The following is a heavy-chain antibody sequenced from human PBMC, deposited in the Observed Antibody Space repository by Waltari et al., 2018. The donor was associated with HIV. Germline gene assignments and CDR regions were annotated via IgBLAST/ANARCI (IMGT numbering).Heavy chain of an antibody. CDR3: ARETGGGVFDY. Sequence: EVQLVESGGGLVQPGGSLRLSCAASAFTFSSYSMDWVRQAPGKGLEWVSSITSTSDYIYYTDSVKGRFTISRDNAKNSLYLQMNSLRVDDTAVYYCARETGGGVFDYWGQGTLVTVSS. J-gene: IGHJ4*02. D-gene: IGHD3-10*01. CDR2: ITSTSDYI. CDR1: AFTFSSYS. V-gene: IGHV3-21*01.